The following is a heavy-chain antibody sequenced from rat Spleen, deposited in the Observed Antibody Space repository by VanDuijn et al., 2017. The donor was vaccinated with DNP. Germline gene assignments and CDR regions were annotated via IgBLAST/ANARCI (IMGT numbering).Heavy chain of an antibody. CDR1: GFTFSNYD. D-gene: IGHD4-3*01. J-gene: IGHJ2*01. CDR2: SSYDGRST. CDR3: VRWNSGHFDY. Sequence: EVQLVESGGGLVQPGRSMKLSCVASGFTFSNYDMAWVRQAPKKGLDWVAISSYDGRSTHYRDSVKGRFTISRDNAKSTLYLQMNSLRSEDMATYYCVRWNSGHFDYWGQGVMVTVSS. V-gene: IGHV5-22*01.